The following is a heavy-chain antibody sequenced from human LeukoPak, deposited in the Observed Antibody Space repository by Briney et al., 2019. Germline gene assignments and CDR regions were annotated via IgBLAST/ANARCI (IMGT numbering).Heavy chain of an antibody. D-gene: IGHD2-2*01. CDR2: MNPHTGNT. Sequence: ASVKVSCKASGYTFTNYDINWLRQAPGQGLEWMGWMNPHTGNTGYAQKFHGRVIMTRNTSSSTAYMELNSLRPGDTAVYYCARNSRISTSWYSHWGQGSPVTVSS. CDR1: GYTFTNYD. V-gene: IGHV1-8*01. CDR3: ARNSRISTSWYSH. J-gene: IGHJ4*02.